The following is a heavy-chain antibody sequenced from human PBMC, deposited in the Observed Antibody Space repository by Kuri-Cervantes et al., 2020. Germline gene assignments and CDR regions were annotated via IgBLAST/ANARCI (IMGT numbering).Heavy chain of an antibody. CDR1: GFTFSSYG. Sequence: GQCLRRSCAASGFTFSSYGMHWVRQAPGKGLEWEAVISYDGSNKYNADTVKGRFTISRDNSKNKLYLQMNSLRAEDTAVYYCAKSAIFGVVTPYYYYYGMDVWGQGTTVTVSS. D-gene: IGHD3-3*01. CDR2: ISYDGSNK. J-gene: IGHJ6*02. V-gene: IGHV3-30*18. CDR3: AKSAIFGVVTPYYYYYGMDV.